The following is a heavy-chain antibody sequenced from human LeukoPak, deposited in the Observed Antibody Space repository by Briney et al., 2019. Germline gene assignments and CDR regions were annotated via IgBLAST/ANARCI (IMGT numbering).Heavy chain of an antibody. CDR2: IHYSGST. CDR1: GGSISSYY. D-gene: IGHD4-17*01. J-gene: IGHJ4*02. CDR3: ARGPTTVTRAFDY. V-gene: IGHV4-59*01. Sequence: PSETLSLTCTVSGGSISSYYWSWIRQPPGKGLEWIGYIHYSGSTNYNPSLKSRVTISVDASKNQFSLKLSSVTAADTAVYYCARGPTTVTRAFDYWGQGTLVTVSS.